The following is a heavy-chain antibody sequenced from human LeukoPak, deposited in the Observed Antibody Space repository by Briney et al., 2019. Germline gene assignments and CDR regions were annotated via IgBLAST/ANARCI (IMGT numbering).Heavy chain of an antibody. CDR3: ARHESDHHYDFWSGPHYYYYMDV. V-gene: IGHV4-39*01. Sequence: SETLSLTCTVSGGSICSSSYYGGWIRQPPGKGLEWIGSIYYSGSTYYNPSLKSRVTISVDTSKNQFSLKLSSVTAADTAVYYCARHESDHHYDFWSGPHYYYYMDVWGKGTTVTVSS. CDR2: IYYSGST. D-gene: IGHD3-3*01. J-gene: IGHJ6*03. CDR1: GGSICSSSYY.